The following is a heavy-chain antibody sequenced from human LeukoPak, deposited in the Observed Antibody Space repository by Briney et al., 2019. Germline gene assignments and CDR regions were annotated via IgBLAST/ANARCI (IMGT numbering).Heavy chain of an antibody. V-gene: IGHV1-18*01. CDR1: GGTFSSYA. D-gene: IGHD2-15*01. J-gene: IGHJ3*02. CDR2: ISAYNGNT. CDR3: AREEGIVVVVAATGHGAFDI. Sequence: WASVKVSCKASGGTFSSYAISWVRQAPGQGLEWMGWISAYNGNTNYAQKLQGRVTMTTDTSTSTAYMELRSLRSDDTAVYYCAREEGIVVVVAATGHGAFDIWGQGTMVTVSS.